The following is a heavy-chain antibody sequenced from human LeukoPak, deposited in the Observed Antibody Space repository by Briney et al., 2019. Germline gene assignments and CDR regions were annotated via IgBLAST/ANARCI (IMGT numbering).Heavy chain of an antibody. J-gene: IGHJ4*02. CDR2: INSDGSST. V-gene: IGHV3-74*01. CDR3: ARDGGGYAYFDY. Sequence: GGSLRLSCAASGFTFSSYWMHWVRQAPGKGLVWVSRINSDGSSTSYADSVKGRFTISRDNAKNSLYLQMNSLRDENTAVYYCARDGGGYAYFDYWGQGTLVTVSS. CDR1: GFTFSSYW. D-gene: IGHD5-12*01.